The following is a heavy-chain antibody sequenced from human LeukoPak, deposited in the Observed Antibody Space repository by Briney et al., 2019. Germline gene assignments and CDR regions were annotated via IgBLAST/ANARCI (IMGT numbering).Heavy chain of an antibody. CDR2: INPNSGGT. Sequence: ASVKVSCKASGYTFTGYYMHWVRQAPGQGLEWMGWINPNSGGTGYAQKFQGRVTMTRDTSISTAYIELRRLRSDDTAVYYCARSYGSGSYLEVDPWGQGTLVTVSS. D-gene: IGHD3-10*01. CDR1: GYTFTGYY. CDR3: ARSYGSGSYLEVDP. V-gene: IGHV1-2*02. J-gene: IGHJ5*02.